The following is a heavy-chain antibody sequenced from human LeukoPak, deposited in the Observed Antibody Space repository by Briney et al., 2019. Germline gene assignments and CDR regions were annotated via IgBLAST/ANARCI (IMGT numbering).Heavy chain of an antibody. CDR1: GFTFDDDA. V-gene: IGHV3-9*01. D-gene: IGHD6-19*01. CDR2: ISWNSGSI. CDR3: AKDSTPIAVAGIDY. Sequence: GGSLRLSCAASGFTFDDDAMHWVRQAPGKGLEWVSGISWNSGSIGYADPVKGRFTISRDNAKNSLYLQMNSLRAEDTALYYCAKDSTPIAVAGIDYWGQGTLVTVSS. J-gene: IGHJ4*02.